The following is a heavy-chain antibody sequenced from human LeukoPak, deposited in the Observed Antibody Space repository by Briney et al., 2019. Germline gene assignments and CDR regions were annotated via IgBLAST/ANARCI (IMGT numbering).Heavy chain of an antibody. J-gene: IGHJ4*02. V-gene: IGHV3-11*04. CDR2: ISSSGSTI. CDR3: AREAVAGTGFDY. D-gene: IGHD6-19*01. CDR1: GFTVSSNY. Sequence: PGGSLRLSCTASGFTVSSNYLSWVRQAPGKGLEWVSYISSSGSTIYYADSVKGRFTISRDNAKNSLYLQMNSLRAEDTAVYYCAREAVAGTGFDYWGQGTLVTVSS.